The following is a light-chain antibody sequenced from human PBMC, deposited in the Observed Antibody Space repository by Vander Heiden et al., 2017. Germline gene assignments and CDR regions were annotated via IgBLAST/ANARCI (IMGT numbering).Light chain of an antibody. V-gene: IGKV3-11*01. CDR2: DAS. CDR1: QSVSSY. CDR3: QRCGTWPIT. J-gene: IGKJ5*01. Sequence: EIVLTQSPATLSLSPGERATLSCRASQSVSSYLAWYQQKPGQAPRLLIYDASNRATGIPARFSGSASGTDFTLSISILDPEDFTVYYCQRCGTWPITFGQGTQLEIK.